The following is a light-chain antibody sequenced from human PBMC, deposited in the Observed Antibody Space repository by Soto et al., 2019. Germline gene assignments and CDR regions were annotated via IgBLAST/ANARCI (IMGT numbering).Light chain of an antibody. V-gene: IGLV1-44*01. CDR2: TNG. CDR1: SSNIGSNY. CDR3: AAWDDSLNGYV. Sequence: QPVLTQPPSASGTPGQRVTISCSGRSSNIGSNYVYWYQQLPGTAPKLLMYTNGLRPSGVPDRVSGSKSGTSASLAISGLQSDDEADYYCAAWDDSLNGYVFGTGTKLTVL. J-gene: IGLJ1*01.